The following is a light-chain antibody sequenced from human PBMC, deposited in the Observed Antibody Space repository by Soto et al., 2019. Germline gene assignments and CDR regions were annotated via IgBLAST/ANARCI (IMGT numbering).Light chain of an antibody. CDR2: AAS. V-gene: IGKV1-17*01. J-gene: IGKJ1*01. CDR1: QGIRND. Sequence: DIQMTQSPSSLSASVGDRVTISCRASQGIRNDLALYQQKPGKAPKRLIYAASTLQSGVPSRFSGSGSGTEFTLTISSLQPEDFATYYCLQHDSYPRTFGQGTKVDIK. CDR3: LQHDSYPRT.